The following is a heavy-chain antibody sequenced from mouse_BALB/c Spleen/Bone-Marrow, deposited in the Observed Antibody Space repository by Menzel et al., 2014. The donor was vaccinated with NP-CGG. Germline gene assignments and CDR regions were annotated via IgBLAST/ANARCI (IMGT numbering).Heavy chain of an antibody. CDR3: VRGDYDGYYYAMDY. J-gene: IGHJ4*01. Sequence: EVMLVESGGGLVQPKGSLKLSCAASGFTFNTYAMNWVRQAPGKGLEWVARIRSKSNNYATYYADSVKDRFTISRDDSQSMLYLQMNNLKTEDTAMYDCVRGDYDGYYYAMDYWGQGTSVTVSS. CDR2: IRSKSNNYAT. CDR1: GFTFNTYA. D-gene: IGHD2-4*01. V-gene: IGHV10-1*02.